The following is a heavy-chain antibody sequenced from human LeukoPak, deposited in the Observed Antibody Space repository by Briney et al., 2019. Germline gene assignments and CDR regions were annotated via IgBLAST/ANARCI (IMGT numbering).Heavy chain of an antibody. J-gene: IGHJ4*02. Sequence: SETLSLTCTASGGSISSYYWSWIRPPAGKGLEWIGRIYTSGSTNYNHSLKSRVTMSVDTSKNQVSLKLSSVTAADTAMYYCATYSSGKSGGYWGQGTLVTVSS. D-gene: IGHD3-22*01. V-gene: IGHV4-4*07. CDR3: ATYSSGKSGGY. CDR2: IYTSGST. CDR1: GGSISSYY.